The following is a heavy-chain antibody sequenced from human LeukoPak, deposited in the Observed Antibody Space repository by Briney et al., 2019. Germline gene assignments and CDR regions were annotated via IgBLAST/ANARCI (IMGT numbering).Heavy chain of an antibody. CDR1: GYTXTGYY. CDR3: ARYTTTGTWDY. Sequence: GASVKVSCKASGYTXTGYYTHWVRQAPGQGLEWMGWISPNSGGTNYAQKFQGRVTMTRDTSISTGYMELSRLRSDDTALYYCARYTTTGTWDYWGQGTLVTVSS. J-gene: IGHJ4*02. CDR2: ISPNSGGT. V-gene: IGHV1-2*02. D-gene: IGHD1-1*01.